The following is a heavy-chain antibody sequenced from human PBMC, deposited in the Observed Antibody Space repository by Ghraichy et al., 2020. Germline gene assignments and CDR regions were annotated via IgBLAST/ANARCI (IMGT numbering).Heavy chain of an antibody. CDR3: ARRLRPDAFDI. Sequence: SETLSLTCTVSGGSISSYYWSWIRQPPGKGLEWIGYIYYSGSTNYNPSLKSRVTISVDTSKNQFSLKLSSVTAADTAVYYCARRLRPDAFDIWGQGTMVTVSS. V-gene: IGHV4-59*08. J-gene: IGHJ3*02. CDR1: GGSISSYY. CDR2: IYYSGST.